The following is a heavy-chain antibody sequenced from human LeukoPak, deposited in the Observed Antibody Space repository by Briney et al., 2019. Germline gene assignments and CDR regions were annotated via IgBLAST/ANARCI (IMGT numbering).Heavy chain of an antibody. Sequence: SGPSLVKPTHTLTLTCTFSGFSLTTSGVAVCWIRQPPGKALEWLALIYWDDDKRYSPSLKSRLTITKVTSKNQVVLTLTNMDPVDTATYYCAHRVIINGLYYDSSGYFDYWGRGTLVTVSS. CDR1: GFSLTTSGVA. J-gene: IGHJ4*02. V-gene: IGHV2-5*02. CDR3: AHRVIINGLYYDSSGYFDY. CDR2: IYWDDDK. D-gene: IGHD3-22*01.